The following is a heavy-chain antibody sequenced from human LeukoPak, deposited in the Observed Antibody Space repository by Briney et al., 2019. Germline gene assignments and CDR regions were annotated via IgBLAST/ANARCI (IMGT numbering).Heavy chain of an antibody. V-gene: IGHV4-4*07. CDR1: GTSISSYY. J-gene: IGHJ4*02. CDR2: IYISGTT. CDR3: ARGSGWLDF. Sequence: PSETLSLTCTVSGTSISSYYWSRIRQPAGKGLEWIGRIYISGTTNYNPSLEGRVTMSLDTSKNQCSLKLTSVTAADTAVYYCARGSGWLDFWGRGTLITVSS. D-gene: IGHD6-19*01.